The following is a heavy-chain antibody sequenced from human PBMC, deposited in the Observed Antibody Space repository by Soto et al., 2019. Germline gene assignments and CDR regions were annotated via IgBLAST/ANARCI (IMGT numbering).Heavy chain of an antibody. V-gene: IGHV4-59*01. J-gene: IGHJ6*02. CDR2: IYDSVST. Sequence: QVQLQESGPGLVKPSETLSLTCTVSGDSINNYYWTWIRQPPGKGLEWIGYIYDSVSTSYNPSLKSRLTISVDTSKNQFSLKLKSVTAADTAVYYCARGTKYYYQGMDVWGQGTTVTVSS. CDR3: ARGTKYYYQGMDV. CDR1: GDSINNYY.